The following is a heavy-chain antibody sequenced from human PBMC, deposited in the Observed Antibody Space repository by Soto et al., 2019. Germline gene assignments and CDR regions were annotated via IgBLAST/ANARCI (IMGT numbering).Heavy chain of an antibody. J-gene: IGHJ5*02. Sequence: EVQLVESGGGLVKPGGSLRLSCAASGFTFSSYSMNWVRQAPGKGLEWVSSISSSSSYIYYADSVKGRFTISRDNAKNSLYLQMNSLRAEDTTVYYCARDLPAAGVFDPWGQGTLVTVSS. V-gene: IGHV3-21*01. D-gene: IGHD6-13*01. CDR2: ISSSSSYI. CDR1: GFTFSSYS. CDR3: ARDLPAAGVFDP.